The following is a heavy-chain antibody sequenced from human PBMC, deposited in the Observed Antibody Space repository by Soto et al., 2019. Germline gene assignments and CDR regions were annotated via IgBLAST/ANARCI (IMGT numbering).Heavy chain of an antibody. CDR2: TYYRSKWYN. CDR1: GDSVSGNSAA. J-gene: IGHJ6*02. V-gene: IGHV6-1*01. D-gene: IGHD6-19*01. CDR3: AYTGYSSGWYYNSTLAKYYYYGMDV. Sequence: PSQTLSLTFAISGDSVSGNSAAWNWIRQSPSRGLEWLGSTYYRSKWYNDYALSVKSRITINPDTSKNQFSLQLNSVTPEDTAVYYCAYTGYSSGWYYNSTLAKYYYYGMDVWGQGTTVTVSS.